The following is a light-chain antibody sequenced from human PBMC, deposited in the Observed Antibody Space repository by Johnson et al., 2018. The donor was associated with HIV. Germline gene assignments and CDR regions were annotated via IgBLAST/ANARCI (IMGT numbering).Light chain of an antibody. CDR2: DNN. CDR1: NSNIGNNY. Sequence: QSALTQPPSVSAAPGQKVTISCSGSNSNIGNNYVSWYQHLPGTAPKHLIYDNNKRPSGIPDRFSGSKSGTSATLGITRLQTGDEADYYCGTWDSSLRNGFFGTGTKVTVL. CDR3: GTWDSSLRNGF. J-gene: IGLJ1*01. V-gene: IGLV1-51*01.